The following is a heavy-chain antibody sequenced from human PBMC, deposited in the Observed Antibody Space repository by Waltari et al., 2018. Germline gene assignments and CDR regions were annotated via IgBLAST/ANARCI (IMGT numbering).Heavy chain of an antibody. CDR3: ARDGASYSYGRRFDY. V-gene: IGHV3-30-3*01. J-gene: IGHJ4*02. D-gene: IGHD5-18*01. CDR1: GFTFSSYA. Sequence: QVQLVESGGGVVQPGRSLRLSCAASGFTFSSYAMPWVRPAPGKGLEWVAVISYDGSNKYYADSVKGRFTISRDNSKNTLYLQMNSLRAEDTAVYYCARDGASYSYGRRFDYWGQGTLVTVSS. CDR2: ISYDGSNK.